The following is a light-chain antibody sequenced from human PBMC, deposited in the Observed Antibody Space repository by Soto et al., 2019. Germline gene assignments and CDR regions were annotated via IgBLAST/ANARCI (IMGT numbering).Light chain of an antibody. Sequence: EILVTQSPAILALSPGDRATLSCRASQSVSSSYLAWYQHKPGQAPRLLIHGASSRVTGIPDRFSGSGSGTDFTLTITRMEPEDFAVYYCQQYQSLTFGGGTKVDIK. V-gene: IGKV3-20*01. J-gene: IGKJ4*01. CDR2: GAS. CDR1: QSVSSSY. CDR3: QQYQSLT.